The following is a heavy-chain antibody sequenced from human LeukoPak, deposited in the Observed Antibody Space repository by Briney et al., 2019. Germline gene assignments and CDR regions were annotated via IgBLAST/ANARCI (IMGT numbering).Heavy chain of an antibody. CDR2: IIPIFGTA. V-gene: IGHV1-69*05. D-gene: IGHD3-3*01. Sequence: GSSVKVSCKASGGTFSSYAISWVRQAPGQGLEWMGGIIPIFGTANYAQKFQGRVTITTDESTSTAYMELSSLRSEDTAVYYCARHGGITIFGVAQPGGAFDIWGQGTMVTVSS. J-gene: IGHJ3*02. CDR3: ARHGGITIFGVAQPGGAFDI. CDR1: GGTFSSYA.